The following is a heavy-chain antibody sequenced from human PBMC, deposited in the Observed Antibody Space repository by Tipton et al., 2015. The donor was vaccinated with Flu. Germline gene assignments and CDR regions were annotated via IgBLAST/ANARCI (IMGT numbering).Heavy chain of an antibody. J-gene: IGHJ3*02. Sequence: QLVQSGAEVKKPGASVKVSCKASGYTFTSYDINWVRQATGQGLEWMGWMNPNSGNTGYAQKFQGRVTMTRNTSISTAYMELSSLRSEDTAVYYCAKCSRVGATLGTLGRARVDDAFDIWGQGTMVTVSS. D-gene: IGHD1-26*01. V-gene: IGHV1-8*01. CDR2: MNPNSGNT. CDR3: AKCSRVGATLGTLGRARVDDAFDI. CDR1: GYTFTSYD.